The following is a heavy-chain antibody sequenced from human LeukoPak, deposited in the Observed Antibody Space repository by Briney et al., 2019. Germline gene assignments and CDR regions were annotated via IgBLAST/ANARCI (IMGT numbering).Heavy chain of an antibody. CDR3: ARPYSCSSTWYFDS. CDR1: GGSISSSSYY. CDR2: IYYSGST. Sequence: SETLSLTCTVSGGSISSSSYYWGWIRQPPGKGLEWIGNIYYSGSTYYNPSLKSRVTISVDTSKNHLSLKLSSVTAADTAVYYCARPYSCSSTWYFDSWGQGTLVTVSS. V-gene: IGHV4-39*02. J-gene: IGHJ4*02. D-gene: IGHD6-13*01.